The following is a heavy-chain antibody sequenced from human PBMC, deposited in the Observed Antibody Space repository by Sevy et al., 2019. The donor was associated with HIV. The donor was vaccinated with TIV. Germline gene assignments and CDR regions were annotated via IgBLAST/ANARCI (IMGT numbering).Heavy chain of an antibody. Sequence: GESLKISCAASGFTFREAWMSWVRQAPGKGLEWVGRIKSKTDAATRDFAAPVRGRFSISRDASANTGYLVMNNLKPEDTGVYYGAAGTGSSDFDYWGQGTLVTVSS. J-gene: IGHJ4*02. CDR1: GFTFREAW. CDR2: IKSKTDAATR. D-gene: IGHD1-26*01. V-gene: IGHV3-15*01. CDR3: AAGTGSSDFDY.